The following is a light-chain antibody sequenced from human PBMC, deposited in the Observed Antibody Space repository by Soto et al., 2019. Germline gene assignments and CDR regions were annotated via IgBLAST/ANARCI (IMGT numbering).Light chain of an antibody. V-gene: IGKV3-15*01. CDR3: QQYNNWWT. CDR1: QSVSSS. J-gene: IGKJ1*01. CDR2: GAS. Sequence: EVXMTQSPXTLSLSPGERATLSCRASQSVSSSLAWYQQKPGQAPRLLIYGASTRAAGIPDRFSGSGSETEFTLTISSLQAEDFAIYYCQQYNNWWTFGQGTKVEIK.